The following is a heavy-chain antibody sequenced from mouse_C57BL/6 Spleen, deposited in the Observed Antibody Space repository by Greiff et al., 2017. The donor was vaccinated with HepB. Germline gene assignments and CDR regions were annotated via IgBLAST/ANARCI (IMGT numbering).Heavy chain of an antibody. V-gene: IGHV10-1*01. CDR2: IRSKSNNYAT. CDR3: VRQDGSSYQGYFDV. CDR1: GFSFNTYA. J-gene: IGHJ1*03. Sequence: EVMLVESGGGLVQPKGSLKLSCAASGFSFNTYAMNWVRQAPGKGLEWVARIRSKSNNYATYYADSVKDRFTISRDDSESMLYLQMNNLKTEDTAMYYCVRQDGSSYQGYFDVWGTGTTVTVSS. D-gene: IGHD1-1*01.